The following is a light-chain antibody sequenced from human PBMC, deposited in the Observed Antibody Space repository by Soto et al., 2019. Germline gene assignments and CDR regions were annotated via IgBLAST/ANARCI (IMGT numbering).Light chain of an antibody. Sequence: EIVLTQSPATLSLSPGERATLSCRASQSVSSYLAWYQQKPGQAPRLLIYDASNRATGIPARFSGSGSGTDLTLTISSLEPEDFAVYYCQQRSNWPPGVFTFGPGTKVDIK. V-gene: IGKV3-11*01. CDR3: QQRSNWPPGVFT. J-gene: IGKJ3*01. CDR1: QSVSSY. CDR2: DAS.